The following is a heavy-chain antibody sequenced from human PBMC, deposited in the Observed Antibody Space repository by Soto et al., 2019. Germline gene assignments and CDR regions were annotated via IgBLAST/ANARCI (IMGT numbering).Heavy chain of an antibody. Sequence: DSVKVSCTASGYTFTSYGIHWVRQAPGQRLEWMGWINAANGDTKYSPKFQGRVTITRDTSASTAYMELSSLRSEDTAVYYCVRRHVSATGIDWFDPWGQGTLVTVSS. J-gene: IGHJ5*02. CDR1: GYTFTSYG. V-gene: IGHV1-3*01. CDR3: VRRHVSATGIDWFDP. D-gene: IGHD6-13*01. CDR2: INAANGDT.